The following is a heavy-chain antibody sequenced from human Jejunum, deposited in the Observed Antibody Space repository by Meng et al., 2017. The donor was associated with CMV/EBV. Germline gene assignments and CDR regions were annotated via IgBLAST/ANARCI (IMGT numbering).Heavy chain of an antibody. CDR2: LYYSGST. V-gene: IGHV4-30-4*01. D-gene: IGHD3-3*01. Sequence: VRGGSISCCDYSWSWLRPPPGKGLAWIGYLYYSGSTSYNPSLESRVTISIDTSNNQFSLNLSSVTAADTAVYYCARGEWLLFHYFDYWGQGTLVTVSS. J-gene: IGHJ4*02. CDR1: GGSISCCDYS. CDR3: ARGEWLLFHYFDY.